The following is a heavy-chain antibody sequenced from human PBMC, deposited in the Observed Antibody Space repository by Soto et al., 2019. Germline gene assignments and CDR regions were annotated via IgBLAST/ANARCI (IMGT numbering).Heavy chain of an antibody. V-gene: IGHV3-23*01. CDR1: GFTFSSYA. CDR3: ALRIAVAGPSPAEYFQH. D-gene: IGHD6-19*01. J-gene: IGHJ1*01. CDR2: ISGSGGST. Sequence: GESLKISCAASGFTFSSYAMSWVRQAPGKGLEWVSAISGSGGSTYYADSVKGRFTISRDNSKNTLYLQMNSLRAEDTAVYYCALRIAVAGPSPAEYFQHWGQGTLVTVSS.